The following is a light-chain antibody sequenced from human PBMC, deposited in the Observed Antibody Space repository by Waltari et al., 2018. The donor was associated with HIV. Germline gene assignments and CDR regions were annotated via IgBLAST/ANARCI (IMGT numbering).Light chain of an antibody. CDR1: QGISNY. V-gene: IGKV1-27*01. J-gene: IGKJ4*01. CDR3: QKYNSALT. CDR2: GDS. Sequence: DIQMTQSPSSLSASVGDRVTITCLASQGISNYLAWHQQQPGQPPKLLIYGDSTLQSGVPSRFSGSGSGTDFTLTISSLHPEDVATYYCQKYNSALTFGGGTKVEI.